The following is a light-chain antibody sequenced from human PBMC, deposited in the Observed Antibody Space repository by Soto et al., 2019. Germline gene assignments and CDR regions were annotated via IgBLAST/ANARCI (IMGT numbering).Light chain of an antibody. J-gene: IGLJ1*01. Sequence: QSALTQPASVSGSPGQSITISRTVTGSDVRTYNLVSWYQQHPGKVPKLIIYEASKRPSGVSNRFSGSQPGNTASLTVSGLQAEDEADYYCCSYAGDKTYVFGSGTKVTVL. CDR3: CSYAGDKTYV. CDR2: EAS. V-gene: IGLV2-23*01. CDR1: GSDVRTYNL.